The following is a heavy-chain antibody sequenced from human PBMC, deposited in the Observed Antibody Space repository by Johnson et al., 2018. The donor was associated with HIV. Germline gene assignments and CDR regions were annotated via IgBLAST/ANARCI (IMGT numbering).Heavy chain of an antibody. CDR1: GFPFSNAW. Sequence: VPLVESGGGVVQPGGSLRLSCRASGFPFSNAWMNWVRQAPGKGLEWVGRLKSRADGGTTDYAVSVKGRFTISRDDSKNTLYLQMNSLKTEDTAVYYCTTPSGSYVSSYDAFDIWGQGTMVTVSS. V-gene: IGHV3-15*01. J-gene: IGHJ3*02. CDR2: LKSRADGGTT. D-gene: IGHD1-26*01. CDR3: TTPSGSYVSSYDAFDI.